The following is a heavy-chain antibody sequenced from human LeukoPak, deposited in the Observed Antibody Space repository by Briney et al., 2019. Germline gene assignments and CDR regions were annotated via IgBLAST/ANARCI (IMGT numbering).Heavy chain of an antibody. CDR1: GSTLTEIS. V-gene: IGHV1-24*01. J-gene: IGHJ4*02. CDR2: FGPQVGET. CDR3: ATGAMVYEY. D-gene: IGHD3-10*01. Sequence: ASVTVSCKVSGSTLTEISIDWVRQAPGKGLECMGTFGPQVGETIHAQKLQGRLKMTADTSTDTAYTEMSSLQSEDTAVYYCATGAMVYEYWGQGTLVTVSS.